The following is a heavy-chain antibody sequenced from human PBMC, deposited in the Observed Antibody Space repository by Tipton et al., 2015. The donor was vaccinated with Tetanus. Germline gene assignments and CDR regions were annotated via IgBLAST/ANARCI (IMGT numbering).Heavy chain of an antibody. V-gene: IGHV3-7*01. CDR2: IKYDGGEQ. Sequence: QLVQSGGGLVQPGGSLRLFCAASGFSFSRYWMSWVRQAPGKGLEWVASIKYDGGEQYYVDSVKGRFTISRDSAENSLYLQMDSLRAEDTAVYYCARWAIRGGTYDVNPQYYYGLDVWGQGTTVTVSS. D-gene: IGHD3-10*01. CDR3: ARWAIRGGTYDVNPQYYYGLDV. J-gene: IGHJ6*02. CDR1: GFSFSRYW.